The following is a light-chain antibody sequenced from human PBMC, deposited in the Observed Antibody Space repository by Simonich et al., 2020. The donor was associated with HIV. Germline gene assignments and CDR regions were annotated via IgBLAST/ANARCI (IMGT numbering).Light chain of an antibody. Sequence: QSALTQPASVSGSPGQSITISCTGTSRDVCGYNFVSWYQHHPGKAPKLIIHDFRPRPSGVSNRFSGSKSGNTASLTISGLQAEDEADYYCSTYTASSTWVFGGGTKLTVL. CDR1: SRDVCGYNF. CDR2: DFR. V-gene: IGLV2-14*03. CDR3: STYTASSTWV. J-gene: IGLJ3*02.